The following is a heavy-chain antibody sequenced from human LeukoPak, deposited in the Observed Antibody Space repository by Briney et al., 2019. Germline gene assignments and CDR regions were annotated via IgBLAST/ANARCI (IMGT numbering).Heavy chain of an antibody. D-gene: IGHD6-6*01. J-gene: IGHJ3*02. Sequence: GGSLRLSCAASGFTFSSYSMNWVRQAPGKGLEWVSYISSSSSTIYADSVKGRFTISRDNAKNSQYLQMNSLRDEDTAVYYCVRDSSYASDIWGQGTMVTVSS. CDR3: VRDSSYASDI. CDR2: ISSSSSTI. CDR1: GFTFSSYS. V-gene: IGHV3-48*02.